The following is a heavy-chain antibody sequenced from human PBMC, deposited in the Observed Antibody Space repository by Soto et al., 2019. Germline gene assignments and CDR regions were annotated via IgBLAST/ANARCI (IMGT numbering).Heavy chain of an antibody. J-gene: IGHJ4*02. CDR1: GGSISSGDYY. CDR3: ARETTAGTKGLED. Sequence: QVQLQESGPGLVKPSQTLSLTCAVSGGSISSGDYYWNWIRQSPGKGLEWIGYIYHTGSPYYNPSLESRDTISLDTSRNQISLKLGSVTAADTAMYYCARETTAGTKGLEDWGQGTLVIVSS. CDR2: IYHTGSP. V-gene: IGHV4-30-4*01. D-gene: IGHD6-13*01.